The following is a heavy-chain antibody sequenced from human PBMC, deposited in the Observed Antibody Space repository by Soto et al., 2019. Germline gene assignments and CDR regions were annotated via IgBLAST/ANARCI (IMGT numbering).Heavy chain of an antibody. CDR1: GFTFSDYY. CDR2: TKNKANSYST. CDR3: TRGMYYGIPPYSYARVV. J-gene: IGHJ6*02. V-gene: IGHV3-72*01. D-gene: IGHD3-9*01. Sequence: EVQLVESGGGLVQPGGSLRLSCAASGFTFSDYYMDWVRQGPGKGLEWVGRTKNKANSYSTEYAAAVKGRFTISRDVSKNSLYLHMNSLKTEDTAVYYCTRGMYYGIPPYSYARVVWGQGTTVSVSS.